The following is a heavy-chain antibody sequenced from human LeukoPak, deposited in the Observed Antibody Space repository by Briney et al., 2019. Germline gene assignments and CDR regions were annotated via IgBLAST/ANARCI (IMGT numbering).Heavy chain of an antibody. D-gene: IGHD3-10*01. CDR2: ISSSSSYI. J-gene: IGHJ3*02. Sequence: GGSLRLSCAASGFTFSSYSMTWVRQAPGKGLEWVSSISSSSSYIYYADSVKGRFTISRDNAKNSLYLQMNSLRAEDTAVYYCARVGEIGDAFDIWGRGTMVTVSS. CDR3: ARVGEIGDAFDI. V-gene: IGHV3-21*01. CDR1: GFTFSSYS.